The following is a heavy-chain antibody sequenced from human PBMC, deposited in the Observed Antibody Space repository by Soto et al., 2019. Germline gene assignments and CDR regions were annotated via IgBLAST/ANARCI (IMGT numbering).Heavy chain of an antibody. D-gene: IGHD6-13*01. J-gene: IGHJ5*02. CDR1: GFTFSSNW. CDR3: ATVPWTAAAS. CDR2: IKPDGSEQ. V-gene: IGHV3-7*01. Sequence: EVQLVESGGGLVQPGGSLRLSCAASGFTFSSNWMNWVRQAPGKGLEWVATIKPDGSEQDYVESVKGRFTISRDNAKNSVHLQMNSLRAEDTAGYYCATVPWTAAASWGQGTLVTVSS.